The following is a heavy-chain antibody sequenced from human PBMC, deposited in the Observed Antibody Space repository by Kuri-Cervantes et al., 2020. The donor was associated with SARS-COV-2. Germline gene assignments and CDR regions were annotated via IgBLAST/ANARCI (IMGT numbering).Heavy chain of an antibody. CDR2: IYSGGST. CDR3: ARRYTGYAFDI. J-gene: IGHJ3*02. CDR1: GFTVNSNY. D-gene: IGHD1-26*01. V-gene: IGHV3-53*01. Sequence: LSLTCAASGFTVNSNYMSWVRQAPGKGLDWVSVIYSGGSTYYADSVKGRFTISRDTSKNTLYLQMNSLRAEDTAMYYCARRYTGYAFDIWGQGTMVAVSS.